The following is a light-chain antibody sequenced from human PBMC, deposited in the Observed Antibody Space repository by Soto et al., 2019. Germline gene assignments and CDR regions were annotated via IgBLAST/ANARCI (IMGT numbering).Light chain of an antibody. J-gene: IGLJ1*01. CDR3: CAYAATYTYV. Sequence: QSALTQPASVSGSPGQSITISCTGTSSDVGKYNLVSWYQQHPGKAPRVMILQGYKRPSGVSNRFSGSKFGNTASLTISGLQAEDEAEYYCCAYAATYTYVFGTGTKVTVL. CDR2: QGY. CDR1: SSDVGKYNL. V-gene: IGLV2-23*01.